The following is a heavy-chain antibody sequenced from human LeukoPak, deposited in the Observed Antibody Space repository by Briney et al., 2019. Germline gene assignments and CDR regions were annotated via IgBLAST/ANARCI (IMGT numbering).Heavy chain of an antibody. J-gene: IGHJ5*02. V-gene: IGHV3-11*01. Sequence: GGSLRLSCAASGFTFGDYYMSWIRQAPGKGLEWVSYISSSGSTIYYADSVRGRFTISRDNAKNSLYLQMNSLRAEDTAVYYCAKDWAAAVLNWFDPWGQGTLVTVSS. CDR3: AKDWAAAVLNWFDP. D-gene: IGHD6-13*01. CDR2: ISSSGSTI. CDR1: GFTFGDYY.